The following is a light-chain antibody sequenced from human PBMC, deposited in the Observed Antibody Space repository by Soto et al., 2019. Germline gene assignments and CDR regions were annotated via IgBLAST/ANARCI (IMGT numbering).Light chain of an antibody. J-gene: IGLJ1*01. CDR2: DVS. V-gene: IGLV2-14*01. CDR1: SSDFGGYNY. CDR3: SSYTSSSTLHV. Sequence: QSALTQPASVSGSPGQSITISCTGTSSDFGGYNYVSWYQQHPGKAPKLMIYDVSNRPSGVSNRFSGSKSGNTASLTISGLQAEDEADYYCSSYTSSSTLHVFGTGTRSPS.